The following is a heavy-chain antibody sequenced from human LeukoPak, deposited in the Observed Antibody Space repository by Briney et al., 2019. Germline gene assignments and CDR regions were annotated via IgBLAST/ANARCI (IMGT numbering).Heavy chain of an antibody. CDR1: GFTFSSYS. J-gene: IGHJ6*02. CDR3: AREALKCYYYYYGMDV. Sequence: GGSLRLSCAASGFTFSSYSMNWVRQAPGKGLEWVSSISSSSSYIYYADSVKGRFTISRDNAKNSLYLQMNSLRAEDTAVYYCAREALKCYYYYYGMDVWGQGTTVTVSS. CDR2: ISSSSSYI. V-gene: IGHV3-21*01.